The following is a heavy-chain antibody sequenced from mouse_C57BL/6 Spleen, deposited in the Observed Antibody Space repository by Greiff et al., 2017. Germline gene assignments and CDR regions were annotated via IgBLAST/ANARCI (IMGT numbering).Heavy chain of an antibody. Sequence: QVQLQQSGAELARPGASVKLSCKASGYTFTSYGISWVKQRTGQGLEWIGEIYPRSGNTYYNEKFKGKATLTADKSSSTAYMELRSLTSEDSAVYFCALGENTMVTTPDDGGQGTTLTVAS. CDR2: IYPRSGNT. D-gene: IGHD2-2*01. CDR1: GYTFTSYG. J-gene: IGHJ2*01. V-gene: IGHV1-81*01. CDR3: ALGENTMVTTPDD.